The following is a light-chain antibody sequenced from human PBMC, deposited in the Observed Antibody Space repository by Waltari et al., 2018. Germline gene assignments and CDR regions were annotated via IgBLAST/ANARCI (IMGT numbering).Light chain of an antibody. J-gene: IGLJ1*01. V-gene: IGLV2-14*01. Sequence: QSALTQHASVSGSPGQSITISCTGTSSDVGGYNYVYWYQQHPGKAPKLMIYEVSNRPPGVSSRFSGSTSGNTASLTISGLQAEDEADYYCSSYTSSSTLYVFGSGTKVTVL. CDR3: SSYTSSSTLYV. CDR2: EVS. CDR1: SSDVGGYNY.